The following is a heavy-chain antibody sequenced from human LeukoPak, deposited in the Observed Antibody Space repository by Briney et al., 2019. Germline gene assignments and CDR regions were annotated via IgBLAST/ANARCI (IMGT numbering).Heavy chain of an antibody. D-gene: IGHD6-19*01. CDR1: GGSFTTYY. V-gene: IGHV4-34*01. CDR3: ARGFGSRGWYVY. J-gene: IGHJ4*02. CDR2: INHNEFT. Sequence: SETLSLTCAVYGGSFTTYYWSWIRQPPGKGLEWIGEINHNEFTNYNPSLKNRVTITIDTSKKQFSLRLTSVTVADTAVYYCARGFGSRGWYVYWGQGTLVTVSS.